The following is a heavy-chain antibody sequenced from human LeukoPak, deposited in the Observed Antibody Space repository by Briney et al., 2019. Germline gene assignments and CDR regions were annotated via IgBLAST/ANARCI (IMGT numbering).Heavy chain of an antibody. D-gene: IGHD6-13*01. CDR1: GGTFSSYA. V-gene: IGHV1-24*01. CDR3: ATEGIAARVYYYGMDV. J-gene: IGHJ6*02. CDR2: LDPGDGET. Sequence: ASVKVSCKASGGTFSSYAISWVRQAPGKGLEWMGGLDPGDGETIYAQKFQGRVTMTEDTSTDTAYMELSSLRSEDTAVYYCATEGIAARVYYYGMDVWGQGTTVTVSS.